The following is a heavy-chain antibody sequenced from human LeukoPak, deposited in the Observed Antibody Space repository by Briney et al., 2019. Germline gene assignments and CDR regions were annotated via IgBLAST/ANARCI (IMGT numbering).Heavy chain of an antibody. D-gene: IGHD3-22*01. CDR1: GVSISSYY. CDR2: INHSGST. V-gene: IGHV4-34*01. J-gene: IGHJ4*02. CDR3: AITYYYDST. Sequence: PSETLSLTCTVSGVSISSYYWSWIRQPPGKGLEWIGEINHSGSTNYNPSLKSRVTISVDTSKNQFSLKLSSVTAADTAVYYCAITYYYDSTWGQGTLVTVSS.